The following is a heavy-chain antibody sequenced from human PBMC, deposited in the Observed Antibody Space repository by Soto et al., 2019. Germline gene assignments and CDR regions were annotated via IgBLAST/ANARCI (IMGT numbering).Heavy chain of an antibody. CDR3: AKGVPSPTQHALDI. V-gene: IGHV3-30*18. J-gene: IGHJ3*02. CDR1: GFSFSSYD. Sequence: PGGSLRLSCAASGFSFSSYDMHWVRQAPGKGLEWVAMISYDGSDKYFSDSVKGRLTISRDNSKNTVSLEMNSLRTKDTAAYYCAKGVPSPTQHALDIWGQGTMVTVSS. CDR2: ISYDGSDK.